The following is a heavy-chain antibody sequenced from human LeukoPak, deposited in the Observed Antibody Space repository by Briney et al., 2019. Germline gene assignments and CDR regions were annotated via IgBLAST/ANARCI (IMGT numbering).Heavy chain of an antibody. Sequence: PGGSLRLSCAASGFTFSSYSMNWVRQAPGKGLEWVSYISSSSSTIYYADSVKGRFTISRDNAKNSLYLQMNSLRAEDTALYYCARDRGGGILRDAFDIWGQGTMVTVSS. CDR1: GFTFSSYS. V-gene: IGHV3-48*04. CDR3: ARDRGGGILRDAFDI. CDR2: ISSSSSTI. D-gene: IGHD5/OR15-5a*01. J-gene: IGHJ3*02.